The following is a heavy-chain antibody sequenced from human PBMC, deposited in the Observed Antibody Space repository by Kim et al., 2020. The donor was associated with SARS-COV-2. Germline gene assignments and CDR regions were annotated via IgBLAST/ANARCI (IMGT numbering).Heavy chain of an antibody. CDR2: IIPIFGTA. V-gene: IGHV1-69*13. CDR3: ARNPGTGYPYYYYGMDV. Sequence: SVKVSCKASGGTFSSYAIIWVRQAPGQGLEWMGGIIPIFGTANYAQKFQGRVTITADESTSTAYMELSSLRSEDTAVYYCARNPGTGYPYYYYGMDVWGQGTTVTVSS. J-gene: IGHJ6*02. D-gene: IGHD3-9*01. CDR1: GGTFSSYA.